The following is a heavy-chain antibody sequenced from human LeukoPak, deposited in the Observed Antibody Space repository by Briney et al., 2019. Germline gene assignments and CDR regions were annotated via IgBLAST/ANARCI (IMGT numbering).Heavy chain of an antibody. CDR3: AREGDDFWSGYYRHNWFDP. Sequence: PSETLSLTCTVSGGSIRSSSYYWGWIRQPPGKGLEWIGSIYYSGSTYYNPSLKSRVTISVDTSKNQFSLKLSSVTAADTAVYYCAREGDDFWSGYYRHNWFDPWGQGTLVTVSS. D-gene: IGHD3-3*01. V-gene: IGHV4-39*02. CDR1: GGSIRSSSYY. J-gene: IGHJ5*02. CDR2: IYYSGST.